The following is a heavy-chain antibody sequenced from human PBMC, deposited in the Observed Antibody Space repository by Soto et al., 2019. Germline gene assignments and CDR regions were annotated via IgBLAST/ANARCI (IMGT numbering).Heavy chain of an antibody. V-gene: IGHV1-18*01. CDR3: ARDRDSDYDFWSGQPDSNFNWFDP. CDR1: GYTFTSYG. D-gene: IGHD3-3*01. CDR2: ISAYNGNT. J-gene: IGHJ5*02. Sequence: VSVKVSCKASGYTFTSYGISWVRQAPGQGLEWMGWISAYNGNTNYAQKLQGRVTMTTDTSTSTAYMELRSLRSDDTAVYYCARDRDSDYDFWSGQPDSNFNWFDPWGQGTLVTVSS.